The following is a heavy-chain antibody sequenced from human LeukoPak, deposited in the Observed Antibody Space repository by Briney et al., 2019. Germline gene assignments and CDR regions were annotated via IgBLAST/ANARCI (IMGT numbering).Heavy chain of an antibody. CDR2: MNPNSGNT. J-gene: IGHJ3*02. D-gene: IGHD3-22*01. V-gene: IGHV1-8*03. CDR3: ARVYDSSGYGDAFDI. Sequence: ASVKVSCKASGYTFTSYDINWVRQAPGQGLEWMGWMNPNSGNTGYAQKFQGRVTITRNTSISKAYMELSSLRSEDTAVYYCARVYDSSGYGDAFDIWGQGTMVTVSS. CDR1: GYTFTSYD.